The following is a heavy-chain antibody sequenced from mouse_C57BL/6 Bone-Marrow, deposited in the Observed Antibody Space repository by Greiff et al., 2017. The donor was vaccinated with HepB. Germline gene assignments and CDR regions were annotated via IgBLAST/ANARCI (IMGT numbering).Heavy chain of an antibody. D-gene: IGHD1-1*01. CDR1: GFSLSTFGMG. V-gene: IGHV8-8*01. Sequence: QVTLKVCGPGILQPSQTLSLTCSFSGFSLSTFGMGVGWIRQPSGKGLEWLAHTWWDDDKYYNPALKSRLTISKDTSKNQVFLKIANVDTADTATYYCARIPFITTAGFAYWGQGTLVTVSA. CDR3: ARIPFITTAGFAY. J-gene: IGHJ3*01. CDR2: TWWDDDK.